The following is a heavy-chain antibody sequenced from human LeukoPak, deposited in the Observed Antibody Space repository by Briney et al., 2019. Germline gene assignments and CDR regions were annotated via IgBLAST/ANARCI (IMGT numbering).Heavy chain of an antibody. CDR1: GFTFSSYA. Sequence: SGGSLRLSCAASGFTFSSYAMHWVRQAPGKGLEWVAVISYDGSNKYYADSVKGRFTISRDNSKNTLYLQMNSLRAEDTAVYYCAKGVGYCSGGSCYSLSLSPRPTDYWGQGTLVTVSS. D-gene: IGHD2-15*01. CDR3: AKGVGYCSGGSCYSLSLSPRPTDY. J-gene: IGHJ4*02. CDR2: ISYDGSNK. V-gene: IGHV3-30*04.